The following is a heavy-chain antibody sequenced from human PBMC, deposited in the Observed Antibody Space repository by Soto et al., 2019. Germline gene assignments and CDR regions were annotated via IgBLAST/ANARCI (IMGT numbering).Heavy chain of an antibody. J-gene: IGHJ3*02. CDR1: GGSLTDHY. CDR2: VYYSGAT. V-gene: IGHV4-59*11. D-gene: IGHD2-21*01. CDR3: ARGNDWKSSTFDI. Sequence: QVQLQESGPGLVKPSETLSLTCTVAGGSLTDHYWNWFRQSPGRGLQWIGYVYYSGATSYNPSLTSRVTMTVDTSKNQFSLKLRSVTAADTAVYFFARGNDWKSSTFDIWGQGTMVSVSS.